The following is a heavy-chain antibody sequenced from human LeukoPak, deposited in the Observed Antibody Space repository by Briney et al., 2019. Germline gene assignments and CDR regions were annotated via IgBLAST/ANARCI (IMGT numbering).Heavy chain of an antibody. CDR3: AKDSEIDYTGVSGWFDP. CDR1: GFTFDDYA. Sequence: QPGRSLRLSCAASGFTFDDYAMHWVRQAPGKGLEWVSGISWNSGSIGYADSVKGRFTISRDNAKNSLYLQMNSLRAEDTALYYCAKDSEIDYTGVSGWFDPWGQGTLVTVSS. CDR2: ISWNSGSI. D-gene: IGHD4-11*01. V-gene: IGHV3-9*01. J-gene: IGHJ5*02.